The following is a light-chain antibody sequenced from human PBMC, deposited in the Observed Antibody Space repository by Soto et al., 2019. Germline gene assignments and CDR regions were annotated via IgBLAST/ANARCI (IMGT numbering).Light chain of an antibody. Sequence: EIVLTQSPGTLSLSPGERATLSCRASQSVSSNYLAWYQQKPGQAPRVFIYGASTRATGIPARFSGSGSGTEFTLTISSLQSEDFAVYYCQQYNNWPPWTFGQGTKVDIK. J-gene: IGKJ1*01. CDR1: QSVSSN. CDR3: QQYNNWPPWT. CDR2: GAS. V-gene: IGKV3-15*01.